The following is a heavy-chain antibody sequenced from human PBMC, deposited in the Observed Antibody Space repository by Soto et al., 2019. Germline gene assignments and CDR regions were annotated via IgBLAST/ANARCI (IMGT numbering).Heavy chain of an antibody. J-gene: IGHJ6*02. CDR3: ARVLERGGYGMDV. Sequence: GGSLRLACAASGVTFSRYEMNWVRQAPGKGLEWISYISSTGSTISYADSVKGRFTVSKDNANNSLSLLMDSLRAEDTAVYYCARVLERGGYGMDVWGQGTTVTVSS. CDR1: GVTFSRYE. CDR2: ISSTGSTI. D-gene: IGHD3-3*01. V-gene: IGHV3-48*03.